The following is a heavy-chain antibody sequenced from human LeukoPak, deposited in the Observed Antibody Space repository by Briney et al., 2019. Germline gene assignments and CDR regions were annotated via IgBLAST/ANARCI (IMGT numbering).Heavy chain of an antibody. J-gene: IGHJ4*02. D-gene: IGHD6-13*01. V-gene: IGHV3-74*01. CDR1: GFTFSSYW. CDR2: INSDGSST. CDR3: ARASSWYPVGY. Sequence: HSGGSLRLSCAASGFTFSSYWMHWVRQAPGKGLVWVSRINSDGSSTSYADSVKGRFTISRDNAKNTLYLQMNSLRAEDTAVYYCARASSWYPVGYWGQGTLVTVSS.